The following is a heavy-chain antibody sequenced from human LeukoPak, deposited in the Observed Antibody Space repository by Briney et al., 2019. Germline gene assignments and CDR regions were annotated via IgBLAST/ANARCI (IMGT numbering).Heavy chain of an antibody. V-gene: IGHV1-69-2*01. CDR1: GYTFTDYY. D-gene: IGHD4-11*01. CDR3: ATTVAVSNLLGY. CDR2: VDPEDGET. J-gene: IGHJ4*02. Sequence: ATVKISCKASGYTFTDYYMHWVQQAPGKGLEWMGRVDPEDGETIYAEKFQGRVTITADTSTDTAYMELSSLRSEDTAVYYCATTVAVSNLLGYWGQGTLVTVSS.